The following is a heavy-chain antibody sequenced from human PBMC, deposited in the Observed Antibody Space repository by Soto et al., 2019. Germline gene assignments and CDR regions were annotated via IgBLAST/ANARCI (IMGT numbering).Heavy chain of an antibody. CDR3: AKDRMVRGVPTGFDY. D-gene: IGHD3-10*01. CDR1: GFTFSSYA. Sequence: PGGSLRLSCAASGFTFSSYAMSWVRQAPGKGLEWVSAISGSGGSTYYADSVKGRFTISRDNSKNTLYLQMNSLRAEDTAVYYCAKDRMVRGVPTGFDYWGQGTLVTVSS. J-gene: IGHJ4*02. V-gene: IGHV3-23*01. CDR2: ISGSGGST.